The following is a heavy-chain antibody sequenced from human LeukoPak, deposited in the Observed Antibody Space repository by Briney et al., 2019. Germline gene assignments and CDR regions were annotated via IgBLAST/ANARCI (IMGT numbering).Heavy chain of an antibody. CDR2: ISSSSSYI. D-gene: IGHD3-10*01. V-gene: IGHV3-21*01. CDR1: GFTFSSYS. CDR3: ASMVRGVIDAFDI. Sequence: PGGSLRLSCAASGFTFSSYSMNWVRQAPGKGLEWVSSISSSSSYIYYADSVKGRFTISRDNAKNSLYLQMNSLRAEDTAVYYCASMVRGVIDAFDIWGRGTMVTVSS. J-gene: IGHJ3*02.